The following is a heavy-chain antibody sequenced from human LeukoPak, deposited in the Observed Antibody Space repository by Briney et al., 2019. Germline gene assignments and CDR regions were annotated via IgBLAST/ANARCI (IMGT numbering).Heavy chain of an antibody. CDR2: ISDSGDDT. Sequence: GGSLRLSCTGSGFTFSNYVMSWVRQAPGKRLEWVSGISDSGDDTDYADSVKGRFTISRDNSKNTLFLQMNILRAEDTAVYYCASELRGRAFDIWGQGTMVTVSS. D-gene: IGHD1-26*01. CDR1: GFTFSNYV. CDR3: ASELRGRAFDI. J-gene: IGHJ3*02. V-gene: IGHV3-23*01.